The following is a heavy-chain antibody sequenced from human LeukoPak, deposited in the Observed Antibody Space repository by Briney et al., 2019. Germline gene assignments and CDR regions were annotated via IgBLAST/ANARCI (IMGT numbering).Heavy chain of an antibody. D-gene: IGHD3-10*01. CDR1: GYTFTSYD. CDR3: AEGMVRGAYISAMSYYYMDV. J-gene: IGHJ6*03. CDR2: MNPNSGNT. Sequence: ASVKVSCKASGYTFTSYDINWVRQATGQGLEWMGWMNPNSGNTGYAQKFQGRVTMTRNTPISTAYMELSSLRSEDTAVYYCAEGMVRGAYISAMSYYYMDVWGKGTTVTVSS. V-gene: IGHV1-8*01.